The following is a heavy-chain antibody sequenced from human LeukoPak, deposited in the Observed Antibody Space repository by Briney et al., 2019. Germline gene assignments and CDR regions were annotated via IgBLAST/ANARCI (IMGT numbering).Heavy chain of an antibody. CDR2: IYYSGST. J-gene: IGHJ6*03. CDR1: GGSISSSSYY. D-gene: IGHD6-13*01. V-gene: IGHV4-39*07. Sequence: PSETLSLTCTVSGGSISSSSYYWGWIRQPPGKGLEWIGSIYYSGSTYYNPSLKSRVTISVDTSKNQFSLKLSSVTAADTAVYYCARYSSSWYNYYYYYYMDVWGKGTTVTISS. CDR3: ARYSSSWYNYYYYYYMDV.